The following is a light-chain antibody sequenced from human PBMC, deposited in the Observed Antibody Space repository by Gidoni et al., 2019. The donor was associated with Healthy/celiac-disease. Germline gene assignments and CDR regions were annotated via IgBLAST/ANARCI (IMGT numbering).Light chain of an antibody. CDR2: DVS. CDR3: SSYTSSSTRV. V-gene: IGLV2-14*03. Sequence: QSALTQPASVSGSPGQSITISCTGTSRDVGGYNYVSWYQQHPGKAPKLMIYDVSNRPSGFSNRFSGSKSGNTASLTISGLQAEDEADYYCSSYTSSSTRVFGGWTKLTVL. J-gene: IGLJ2*01. CDR1: SRDVGGYNY.